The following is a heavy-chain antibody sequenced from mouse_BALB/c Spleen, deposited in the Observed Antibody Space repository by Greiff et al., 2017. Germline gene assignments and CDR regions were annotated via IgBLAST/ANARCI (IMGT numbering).Heavy chain of an antibody. D-gene: IGHD2-10*01. CDR3: ARDPSYYGNYYYAMDY. J-gene: IGHJ4*01. V-gene: IGHV7-3*02. CDR1: GFTFTDYY. CDR2: IRNKANGYTT. Sequence: EVQLVESGGGLVQPGGSLRLSCATSGFTFTDYYMSWVRQPPGKALEWLGFIRNKANGYTTEYSASVKGRFTISRDNSQSILYLQMNTLRAEDSATYYCARDPSYYGNYYYAMDYWGQGTSVTVSS.